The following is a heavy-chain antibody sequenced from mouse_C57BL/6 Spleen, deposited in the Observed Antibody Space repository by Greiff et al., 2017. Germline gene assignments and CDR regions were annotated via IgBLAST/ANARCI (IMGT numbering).Heavy chain of an antibody. CDR3: ARSYDYDALFDY. Sequence: VQLKQSGPGMVKPSQSLSLTCTVTGYSITSGYDWHWIRHFPGNKLEWMGYISYSGSTNYNPSLKSRIYITHDTSKNHFFLKLNSVTTEDTATYYCARSYDYDALFDYWGQGTTLTVSS. CDR1: GYSITSGYD. D-gene: IGHD2-4*01. V-gene: IGHV3-1*01. CDR2: ISYSGST. J-gene: IGHJ2*01.